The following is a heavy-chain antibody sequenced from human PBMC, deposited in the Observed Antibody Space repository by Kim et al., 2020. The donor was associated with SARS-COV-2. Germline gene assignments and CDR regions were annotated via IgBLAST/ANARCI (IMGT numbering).Heavy chain of an antibody. CDR2: IYYIGGT. CDR3: AGHDLRPDDWYFDL. CDR1: GGSISAYD. J-gene: IGHJ2*01. Sequence: SETLSLTCTVSGGSISAYDWSWIRQPPGKGLEWIGYIYYIGGTDYNPPLKSRVTISVDTSKNQFSLKLSSGTAADTAEYYCAGHDLRPDDWYFDLWGRGTLVTVSS. V-gene: IGHV4-59*08. D-gene: IGHD3-3*01.